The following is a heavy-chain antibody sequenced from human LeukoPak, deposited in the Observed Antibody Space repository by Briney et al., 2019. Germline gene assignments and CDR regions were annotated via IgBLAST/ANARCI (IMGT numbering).Heavy chain of an antibody. Sequence: SVKVSCKASGGTFSSYAISWVRQAPGQGLEWMGGIIPIFGTANYAQKFQGRVTITADESTSTAYMELSSLRSEDSAVYYCARRLENLTSCYDYWGQGTLVTVSS. J-gene: IGHJ4*02. CDR2: IIPIFGTA. D-gene: IGHD2-2*01. CDR3: ARRLENLTSCYDY. CDR1: GGTFSSYA. V-gene: IGHV1-69*01.